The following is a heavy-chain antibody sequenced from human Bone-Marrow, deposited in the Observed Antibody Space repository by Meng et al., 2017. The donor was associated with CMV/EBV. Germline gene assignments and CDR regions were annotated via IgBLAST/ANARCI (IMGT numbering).Heavy chain of an antibody. V-gene: IGHV3-53*01. CDR2: IYSGGST. Sequence: GESLKISCAASGFTVSSNYMSWVRQAPGKGLEWVSVIYSGGSTYYADSVKGRFTISRDNSKNTLYLQMNSLRAEDTAVYYCAREPAPTVTTRGWFDPWGQGTLVTVSS. D-gene: IGHD4-11*01. CDR3: AREPAPTVTTRGWFDP. J-gene: IGHJ5*02. CDR1: GFTVSSNY.